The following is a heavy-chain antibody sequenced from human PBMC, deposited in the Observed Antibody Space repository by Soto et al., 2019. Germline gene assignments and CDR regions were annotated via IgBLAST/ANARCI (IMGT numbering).Heavy chain of an antibody. D-gene: IGHD3-22*01. CDR2: ISSSSSYI. V-gene: IGHV3-21*01. CDR3: ARDRSLYDRPFDY. J-gene: IGHJ4*02. CDR1: GCTFSSYS. Sequence: EVQLVESGGGLVKPGGSLRLSCGASGCTFSSYSMNWVRQAPGKGLEWVSSISSSSSYIYYADSVKGRFTISRDNAKNSLYLQMNSLRAEDTAVYYCARDRSLYDRPFDYWGQGTLVTVSS.